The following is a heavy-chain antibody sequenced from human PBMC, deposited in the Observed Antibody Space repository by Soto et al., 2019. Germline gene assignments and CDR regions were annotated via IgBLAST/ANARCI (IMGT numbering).Heavy chain of an antibody. CDR2: INPNSGGT. CDR3: ARDLYGRSGISFQH. D-gene: IGHD2-15*01. Sequence: ASVKVSCKASGYTFTDYYMHWVRQAPGQGLEWMGWINPNSGGTNYAQKFQGWDNMTRDTSISTAYMELSRLTPDDTAVYFCARDLYGRSGISFQHGGQGTLVTVSS. CDR1: GYTFTDYY. J-gene: IGHJ1*01. V-gene: IGHV1-2*04.